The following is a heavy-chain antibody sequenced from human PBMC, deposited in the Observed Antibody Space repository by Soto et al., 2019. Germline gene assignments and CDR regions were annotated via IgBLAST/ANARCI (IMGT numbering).Heavy chain of an antibody. CDR1: EFTFKIYG. V-gene: IGHV3-30*18. J-gene: IGHJ4*02. CDR2: ISNDGGDK. Sequence: WGSLRLSCAASEFTFKIYGIHFFRHSPFKWLEWVAVISNDGGDKYYADSVKGRFTISRDNSKNTLYLQMNSLRAEDTAVYYCAKDSGRGSADYYFDYWGQGTLVTVSS. CDR3: AKDSGRGSADYYFDY. D-gene: IGHD3-10*01.